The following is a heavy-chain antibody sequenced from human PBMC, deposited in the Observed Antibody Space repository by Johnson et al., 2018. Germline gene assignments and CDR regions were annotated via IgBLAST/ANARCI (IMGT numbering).Heavy chain of an antibody. CDR1: RFTFSNYA. J-gene: IGHJ6*02. CDR2: IGGSGTET. Sequence: VQLVQSGGGLVQPGGSLRLSCTASRFTFSNYAMSWVRQAPGKGLAWVSAIGGSGTETFYADSVGGRFTISRDNSRNTLYLQMNSLGAEDTAWYYCARDGGVGARNYYGMDVWGQGTTVTVSS. V-gene: IGHV3-23*04. CDR3: ARDGGVGARNYYGMDV. D-gene: IGHD1-26*01.